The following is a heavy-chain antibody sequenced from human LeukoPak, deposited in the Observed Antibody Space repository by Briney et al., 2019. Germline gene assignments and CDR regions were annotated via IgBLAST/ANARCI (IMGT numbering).Heavy chain of an antibody. D-gene: IGHD6-13*01. J-gene: IGHJ3*02. CDR2: INHSGST. CDR1: GGSFSGYY. Sequence: SETLSLTCAVYGGSFSGYYWSWIRQPPGKGLEWIGEINHSGSTNYNPSLKSRVTISVDTSKNQFSLKLSSVTAADTAVYYCARGGGIAAADDAFDIWGQGRMVTVSS. CDR3: ARGGGIAAADDAFDI. V-gene: IGHV4-34*01.